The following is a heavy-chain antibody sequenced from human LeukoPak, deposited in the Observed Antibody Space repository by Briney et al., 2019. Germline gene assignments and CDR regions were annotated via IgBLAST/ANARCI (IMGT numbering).Heavy chain of an antibody. V-gene: IGHV4-34*01. Sequence: PSETLSLTCAVYGGSFSGYYWSWIRQPPGKGLEWIGEINHSGSTNYNPSLKSRVTISVDTSKNQFSLKLSSVTAADTAVYYCARGKWTFDYWGQGTLVTVSS. J-gene: IGHJ4*02. CDR3: ARGKWTFDY. CDR1: GGSFSGYY. CDR2: INHSGST. D-gene: IGHD1-26*01.